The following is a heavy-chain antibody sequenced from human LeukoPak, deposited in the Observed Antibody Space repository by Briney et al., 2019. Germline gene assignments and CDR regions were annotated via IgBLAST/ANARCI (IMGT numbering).Heavy chain of an antibody. CDR3: AKGPTYYYDSSGYSDY. Sequence: GGSLRLSCAASGFTFSSYWMHWVRQAPGKGLVWVSRIKSDGSSPSYADSVKGRFTISRDNAKNTLYLQMNSLRAEDTAVYYCAKGPTYYYDSSGYSDYWGQGTLVTVSS. D-gene: IGHD3-22*01. CDR1: GFTFSSYW. V-gene: IGHV3-74*01. J-gene: IGHJ4*02. CDR2: IKSDGSSP.